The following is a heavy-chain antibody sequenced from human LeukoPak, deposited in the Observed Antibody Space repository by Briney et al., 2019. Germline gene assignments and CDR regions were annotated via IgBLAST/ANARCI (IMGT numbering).Heavy chain of an antibody. V-gene: IGHV3-33*06. CDR3: AKEGSPADDY. CDR2: IWYDASNT. CDR1: GFTFSSYG. J-gene: IGHJ4*02. Sequence: PGGSLRLSCAASGFTFSSYGMHWVRQAPGKGLEWVAVIWYDASNTYYADSVKGRFTISRDNSKNTLYLQINSLRAEDTAVYYCAKEGSPADDYWGQGTLVTVSS.